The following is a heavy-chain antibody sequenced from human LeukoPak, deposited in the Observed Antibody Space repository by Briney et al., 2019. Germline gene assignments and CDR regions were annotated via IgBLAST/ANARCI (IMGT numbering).Heavy chain of an antibody. CDR2: ISAYNGNT. V-gene: IGHV1-18*01. D-gene: IGHD2-2*01. CDR3: ARACSSTSCYSPLGY. Sequence: ASVKVSCKASGYTFTSYGISWVRQAPGQGLEWMGWISAYNGNTNYAQKPQGRVTMTTDTSTSTAYMELRSLRSDDTAVYYCARACSSTSCYSPLGYWGQGTLVTVSS. J-gene: IGHJ4*02. CDR1: GYTFTSYG.